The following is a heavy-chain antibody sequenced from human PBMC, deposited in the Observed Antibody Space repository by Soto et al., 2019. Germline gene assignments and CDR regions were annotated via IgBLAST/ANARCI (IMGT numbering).Heavy chain of an antibody. D-gene: IGHD1-1*01. Sequence: ASVKVSCKASGYTFTSYYMHWVRQATGQGLEWMGWMSPNSGATGYAQKFQGRVTMTRDTSISTAYMELSNLRSEDTAIYYCARGVDAGVDVWGQGSTVTVSS. CDR3: ARGVDAGVDV. CDR1: GYTFTSYY. V-gene: IGHV1-8*02. J-gene: IGHJ6*02. CDR2: MSPNSGAT.